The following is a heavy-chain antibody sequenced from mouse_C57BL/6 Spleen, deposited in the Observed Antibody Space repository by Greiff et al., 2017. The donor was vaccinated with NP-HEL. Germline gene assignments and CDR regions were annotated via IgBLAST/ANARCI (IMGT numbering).Heavy chain of an antibody. CDR3: ARDYYGSSQDY. Sequence: EVMLVESGGGLVKPGGSLKLSCAASGFTFSSYAMSWVRQTPEKRLEWVATISDGGSYTYYPDNVKGRVTISRDIAKTTLYLQMSHLKSEDTAMYYCARDYYGSSQDYWGQGTTLTVSS. D-gene: IGHD1-1*01. V-gene: IGHV5-4*01. CDR1: GFTFSSYA. CDR2: ISDGGSYT. J-gene: IGHJ2*01.